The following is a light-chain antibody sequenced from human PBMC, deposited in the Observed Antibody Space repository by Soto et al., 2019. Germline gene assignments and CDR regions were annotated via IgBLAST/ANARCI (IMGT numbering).Light chain of an antibody. V-gene: IGKV3-15*01. Sequence: EIMMTQSQATLSVSPGESATLSCRASQSVSSNLAWYQQKSGQAPRHLMYAASTSSTGIPARFSGRGSGTDFTLTTSSLLSEDFAVYYYQHYNNWPPYTFGQGTKVETK. CDR2: AAS. J-gene: IGKJ2*01. CDR1: QSVSSN. CDR3: QHYNNWPPYT.